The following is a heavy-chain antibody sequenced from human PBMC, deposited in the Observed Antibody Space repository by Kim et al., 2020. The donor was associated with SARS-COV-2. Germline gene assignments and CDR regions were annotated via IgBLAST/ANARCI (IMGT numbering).Heavy chain of an antibody. V-gene: IGHV4-59*01. CDR2: IYYSGST. D-gene: IGHD5-18*01. CDR3: AREGGDSYGQFNYYYGMDV. Sequence: SETLSLTCTVSGGSISSYYWSWIRQPPGKGLEWIGYIYYSGSTNYNPAFKSRVTISIDTSKNQSSLKLISVTAADTAVDYCAREGGDSYGQFNYYYGMDVWGQGTTVTDSS. J-gene: IGHJ6*02. CDR1: GGSISSYY.